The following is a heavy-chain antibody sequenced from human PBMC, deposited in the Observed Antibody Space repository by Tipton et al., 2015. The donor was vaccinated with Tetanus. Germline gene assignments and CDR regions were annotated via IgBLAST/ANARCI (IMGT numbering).Heavy chain of an antibody. CDR3: ARVLGFGEDYYGMDV. V-gene: IGHV4-39*01. CDR1: GGSISSSSYY. J-gene: IGHJ6*02. D-gene: IGHD3-10*01. Sequence: LRLSCTVSGGSISSSSYYWGWIRQPPGKGLEWIGSIYYSGSTYYNPSLKSRVTISVDTSKNQFSLKLRSVTAADTAVYYCARVLGFGEDYYGMDVWGQGTTVTVSS. CDR2: IYYSGST.